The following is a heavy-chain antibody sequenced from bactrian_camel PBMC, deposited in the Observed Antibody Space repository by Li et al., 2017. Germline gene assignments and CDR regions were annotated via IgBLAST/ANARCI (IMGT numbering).Heavy chain of an antibody. CDR1: GFTFDAYS. CDR3: ATGGGSSWYDGEYRH. D-gene: IGHD6*01. CDR2: IDPNGDT. Sequence: VQLVESGGGLVQPGGSLRLSCVGSGFTFDAYSMGWIRQASGKGLEWVSAIDPNGDTYYAASVRGQFTISRDNAQNTVYLLMNSVKPEDAAVYYCATGGGSSWYDGEYRHWGHGTQVTVS. V-gene: IGHV3-1*01. J-gene: IGHJ4*01.